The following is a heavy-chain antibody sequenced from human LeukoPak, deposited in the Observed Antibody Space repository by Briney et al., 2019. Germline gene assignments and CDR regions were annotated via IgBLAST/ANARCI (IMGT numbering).Heavy chain of an antibody. J-gene: IGHJ4*02. D-gene: IGHD6-19*01. CDR2: IYSGGST. Sequence: GGSLRLSCAASGFTVSSNYMTWVRQAPGKGLEWVSVIYSGGSTYYADSVKGRFTISRDNSKNTLYLQMNSLRGEGTAVYYRARGGYSSGWANFDYWGQGTLVTVSS. V-gene: IGHV3-66*01. CDR1: GFTVSSNY. CDR3: ARGGYSSGWANFDY.